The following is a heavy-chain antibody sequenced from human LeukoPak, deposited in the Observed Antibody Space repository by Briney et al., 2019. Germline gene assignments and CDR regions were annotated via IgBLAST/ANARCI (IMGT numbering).Heavy chain of an antibody. Sequence: GGSLRLSCAASGFTFSSYGMHWVRQAPGKGLEWVAFIRYDGSNKYYADSVKGRFTISRDNSKNTLYLQMNSLRAEDTAVYYCAKDRVVPAANYFDYWGQGTLVTVSS. CDR3: AKDRVVPAANYFDY. V-gene: IGHV3-30*02. CDR1: GFTFSSYG. CDR2: IRYDGSNK. J-gene: IGHJ4*02. D-gene: IGHD2-2*01.